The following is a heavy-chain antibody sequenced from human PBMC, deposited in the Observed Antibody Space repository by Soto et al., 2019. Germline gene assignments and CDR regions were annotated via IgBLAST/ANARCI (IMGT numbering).Heavy chain of an antibody. Sequence: QVQLQQWGAGLLKPSETLSLTCAVYGGSFSGYYWSWIRQPPGKGLEWIGEINHSGSTNYNPSLKSRVTISVDTSNNQFSLKLSSVTAADTAVYYCARGGFWTVDYWGQGTLVTVSS. CDR2: INHSGST. J-gene: IGHJ4*02. CDR1: GGSFSGYY. D-gene: IGHD3-3*01. CDR3: ARGGFWTVDY. V-gene: IGHV4-34*01.